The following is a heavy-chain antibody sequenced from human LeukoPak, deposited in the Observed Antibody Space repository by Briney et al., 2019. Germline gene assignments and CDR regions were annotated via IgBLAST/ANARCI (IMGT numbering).Heavy chain of an antibody. CDR3: ATYRQVLLPFES. V-gene: IGHV3-23*01. CDR1: GFTFSSYG. J-gene: IGHJ4*02. Sequence: GGSLRLSCAASGFTFSSYGMTWVRQAPGKGLEWVSAITGSGAFTDYADSVKGRFTISRDNSKNTLYLQMNSLRAEDTAIYYCATYRQVLLPFESWGQGTLVTVSS. CDR2: ITGSGAFT. D-gene: IGHD2-8*02.